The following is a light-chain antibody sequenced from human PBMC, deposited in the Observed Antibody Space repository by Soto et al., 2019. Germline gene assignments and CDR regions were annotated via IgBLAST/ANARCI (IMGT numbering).Light chain of an antibody. Sequence: EIVLTQSPGTLTLSPGDRATLSCRASQSLSSRYLAWYRQKPGQAPRLLIYGASNRATGIPDRFSGSGSGTDVTRTISSLEHDDFAVYYCQQSSSSPPTFGGGTKVEIK. CDR1: QSLSSRY. J-gene: IGKJ4*01. CDR3: QQSSSSPPT. CDR2: GAS. V-gene: IGKV3-20*01.